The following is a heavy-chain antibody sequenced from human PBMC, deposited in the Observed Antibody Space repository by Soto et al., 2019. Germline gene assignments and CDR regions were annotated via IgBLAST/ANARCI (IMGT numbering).Heavy chain of an antibody. J-gene: IGHJ4*02. D-gene: IGHD1-26*01. CDR3: ARTVGAADYFDF. CDR2: VYMSGST. V-gene: IGHV4-4*07. Sequence: QVQLQESGPGLVKPSETLSLTCTVSGDSMTKYYWSWIRQPAGKGLEWIGRVYMSGSTNYNPSLKNRVTMSIHTSNNHFSLDLKSVTAADTAVYYCARTVGAADYFDFWGQGALVTVSS. CDR1: GDSMTKYY.